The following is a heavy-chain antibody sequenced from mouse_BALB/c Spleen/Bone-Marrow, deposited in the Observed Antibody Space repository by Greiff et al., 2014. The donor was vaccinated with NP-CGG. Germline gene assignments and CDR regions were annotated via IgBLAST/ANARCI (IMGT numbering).Heavy chain of an antibody. D-gene: IGHD2-3*01. J-gene: IGHJ3*01. CDR1: GFNIKDTY. CDR3: ARRGDGYYAWFAY. Sequence: VQLKESGAELVKPGASVKLFCPASGFNIKDTYMHWGEPRPEQGLEWIGRIDPANGNTKYDPKFQGKATITADTSSNTAYLQLSSLTSEDTAVYYCARRGDGYYAWFAYWGQGTLVTVSA. V-gene: IGHV14-3*02. CDR2: IDPANGNT.